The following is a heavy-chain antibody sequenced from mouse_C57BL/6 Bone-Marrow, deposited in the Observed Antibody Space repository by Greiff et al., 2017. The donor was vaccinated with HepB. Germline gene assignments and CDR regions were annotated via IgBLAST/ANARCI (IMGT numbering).Heavy chain of an antibody. CDR1: GFPFSDYG. V-gene: IGHV5-17*01. CDR2: ISSGSSTI. CDR3: ATAPMDY. D-gene: IGHD3-1*01. Sequence: EVKLVESGGGLVKPGGSLKLSCAASGFPFSDYGMHWVRQAPEKGLEWVAYISSGSSTIYYADTVKGRFTISRDNAKNTLFLQMTSLRSEDTAMYYCATAPMDYWGQGTSVTVSS. J-gene: IGHJ4*01.